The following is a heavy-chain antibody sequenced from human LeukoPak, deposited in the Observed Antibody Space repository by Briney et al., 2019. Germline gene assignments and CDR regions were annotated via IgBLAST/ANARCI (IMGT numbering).Heavy chain of an antibody. Sequence: GASVKVSCKVSGYTLTELSMHWVRQAPGKGLEWMGGFDPEDGETIYAQKFQGRVTMTEDTSTDTAYMELSSLRSEDTAVYYCATVYSSSTLRWVGYDYWGQGTLVTVSS. CDR3: ATVYSSSTLRWVGYDY. V-gene: IGHV1-24*01. CDR2: FDPEDGET. J-gene: IGHJ4*02. D-gene: IGHD2/OR15-2a*01. CDR1: GYTLTELS.